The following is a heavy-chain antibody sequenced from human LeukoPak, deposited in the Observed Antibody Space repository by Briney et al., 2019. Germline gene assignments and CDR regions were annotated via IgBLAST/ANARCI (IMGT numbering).Heavy chain of an antibody. CDR3: ARGLPFDY. Sequence: ASVKVSCKASGYTFTNYEINWVRQGTGQGLEWMGWISAYNGNTNYAQKLQGRVTMTTDTSTSTAYVELRSLRSDDTAVYYCARGLPFDYWGQGTLVTVSS. V-gene: IGHV1-18*01. CDR1: GYTFTNYE. J-gene: IGHJ4*02. D-gene: IGHD3-16*01. CDR2: ISAYNGNT.